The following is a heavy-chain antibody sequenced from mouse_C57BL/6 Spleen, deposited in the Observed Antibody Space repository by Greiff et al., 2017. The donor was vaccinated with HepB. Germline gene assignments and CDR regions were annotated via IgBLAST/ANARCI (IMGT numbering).Heavy chain of an antibody. D-gene: IGHD1-1*01. CDR2: IGPGSGST. CDR3: ARRTKYGSSTFDY. CDR1: GYTFTDYY. V-gene: IGHV1-77*01. J-gene: IGHJ2*01. Sequence: VQLQQSGAELVKPGASVKISCKASGYTFTDYYINWVKQRPGQGLEWIGKIGPGSGSTYYNEKFKGKATLTADKSSSTAYMQLSSLTSEDSAVYICARRTKYGSSTFDYWGQGTTLTVSS.